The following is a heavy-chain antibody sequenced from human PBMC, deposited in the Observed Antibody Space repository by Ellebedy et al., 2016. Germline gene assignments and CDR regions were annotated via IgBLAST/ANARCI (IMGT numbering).Heavy chain of an antibody. Sequence: ASVKVSXXSSGWTFTNFGIHWVRQAPGQGLEWIHKDLQKVQGRLTTTIDTSATTAYMELRSLTSDDTAVYYCAITTTTWGAFDLWGQGTMISVSS. J-gene: IGHJ3*01. V-gene: IGHV1-18*01. CDR1: GWTFTNFG. CDR2: H. D-gene: IGHD1-14*01. CDR3: AITTTTWGAFDL.